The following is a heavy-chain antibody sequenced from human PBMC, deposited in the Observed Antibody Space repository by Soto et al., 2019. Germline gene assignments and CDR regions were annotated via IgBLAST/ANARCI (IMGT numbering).Heavy chain of an antibody. CDR3: ARDEYDFWSGYPTPTYYYYGMDV. CDR1: GFTFSSYS. CDR2: ISSSSSYI. Sequence: PGGSLRLSCAASGFTFSSYSMNWVRQAPGKGLEWVSSISSSSSYIYYADSVKGRFTISRDNAKNSLYLQMNSLRAEDTAVYYCARDEYDFWSGYPTPTYYYYGMDVWGHGTTVTVSS. D-gene: IGHD3-3*01. V-gene: IGHV3-21*01. J-gene: IGHJ6*02.